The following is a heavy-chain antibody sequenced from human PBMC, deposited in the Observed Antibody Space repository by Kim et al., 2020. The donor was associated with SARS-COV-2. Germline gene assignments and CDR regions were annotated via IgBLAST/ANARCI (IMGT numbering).Heavy chain of an antibody. CDR2: FTPSGGNT. D-gene: IGHD3-16*01. CDR1: GYAFITSH. CDR3: GRDLHNSWGIDH. V-gene: IGHV1-46*01. J-gene: IGHJ4*02. Sequence: ASVKVSCKASGYAFITSHIHWVRQVPGQGLEWMGMFTPSGGNTAFAQRFQGRVTMAGDTSTSTAYMELSSLRSEDTAVYYCGRDLHNSWGIDHWGQGTLVTVSS.